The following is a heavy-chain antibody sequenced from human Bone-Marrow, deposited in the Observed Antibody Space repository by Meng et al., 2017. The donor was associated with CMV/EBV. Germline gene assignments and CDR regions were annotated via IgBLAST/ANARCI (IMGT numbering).Heavy chain of an antibody. J-gene: IGHJ5*02. Sequence: ASVKVSCKASGYTFTSYGISWVRQAPGQGLEWMGWMNPNSGNTGYAQKFQGRVTITRNTSISTAYMELSSLRSEDTAVYYCARGGLKRGDWFDPWCQGTLVTGS. CDR1: GYTFTSYG. D-gene: IGHD3-10*01. V-gene: IGHV1-8*03. CDR3: ARGGLKRGDWFDP. CDR2: MNPNSGNT.